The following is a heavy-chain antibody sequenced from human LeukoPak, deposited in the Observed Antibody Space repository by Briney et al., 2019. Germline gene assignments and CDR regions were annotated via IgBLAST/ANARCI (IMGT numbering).Heavy chain of an antibody. CDR1: GGSFSGYQ. CDR2: INHSGST. V-gene: IGHV4-34*01. J-gene: IGHJ5*02. CDR3: ARGFTIFGVVTPGNWFDP. Sequence: SETLSLTCAVYGGSFSGYQWTWIRQPPGKGLEWIGEINHSGSTNYNPSLKSRVTISVDTSKNQFSLKLSSVTAADTAVYYCARGFTIFGVVTPGNWFDPWGQGTLVTVSS. D-gene: IGHD3-3*01.